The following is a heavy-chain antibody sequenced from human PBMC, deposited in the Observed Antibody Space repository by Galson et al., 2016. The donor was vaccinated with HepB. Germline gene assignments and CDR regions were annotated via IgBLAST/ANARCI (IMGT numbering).Heavy chain of an antibody. CDR3: ARDSVTIFGVTPNWFDP. Sequence: SLRLSCAESGFTFSSYGMHWVRQAPGKGLEWVAVILYDGSKKYYADSVKGRFTISRDNSKNTLYLQMNSLRAEDTAVYYCARDSVTIFGVTPNWFDPWGQGTRVTVSS. V-gene: IGHV3-33*01. CDR1: GFTFSSYG. D-gene: IGHD3-3*01. CDR2: ILYDGSKK. J-gene: IGHJ5*02.